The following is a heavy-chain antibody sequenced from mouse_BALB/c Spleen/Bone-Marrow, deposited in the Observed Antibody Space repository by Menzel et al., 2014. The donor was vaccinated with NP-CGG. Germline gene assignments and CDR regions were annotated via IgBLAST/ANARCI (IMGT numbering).Heavy chain of an antibody. CDR3: ARGVVATDY. D-gene: IGHD1-1*01. Sequence: EAKLMESGGGLVQPGGSLRLSCATSGFTFTDYYMSWVRQPPGKALEWLGFIRNKANGYTTEYSTSVKGRFTISRDNSQSILYLQMNTLRAEGSATYYCARGVVATDYWGHGTTLTVSS. CDR2: IRNKANGYTT. V-gene: IGHV7-3*02. J-gene: IGHJ2*01. CDR1: GFTFTDYY.